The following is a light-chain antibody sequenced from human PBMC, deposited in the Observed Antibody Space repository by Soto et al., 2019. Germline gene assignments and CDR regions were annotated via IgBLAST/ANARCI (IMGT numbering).Light chain of an antibody. J-gene: IGKJ4*01. CDR3: QQYCNSSLT. CDR1: QSVSSSY. CDR2: GAS. Sequence: EIVLTQSPGTLSLSPGERATLSCRASQSVSSSYLAWYQQKPGQAPRLLIYGASSRATGIPDRFSGSGSGTDFTLTISRLEPEDFAVYYCQQYCNSSLTFGGGTKVDIK. V-gene: IGKV3-20*01.